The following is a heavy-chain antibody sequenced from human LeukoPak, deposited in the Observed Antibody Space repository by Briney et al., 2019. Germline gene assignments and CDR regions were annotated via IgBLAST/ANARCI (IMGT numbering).Heavy chain of an antibody. CDR1: GFTFSSYG. CDR3: AKDEWVAAAGTALTWYYYGMDV. CDR2: IRYDGSNK. D-gene: IGHD6-13*01. V-gene: IGHV3-30*02. J-gene: IGHJ6*02. Sequence: GGSLRLSCAASGFTFSSYGMHWVRQAPGKGLEWVAFIRYDGSNKYYADSVKGRFTISRDNSKNTLYLQMNSLRAEDTAVYYCAKDEWVAAAGTALTWYYYGMDVWGQGITVTVSS.